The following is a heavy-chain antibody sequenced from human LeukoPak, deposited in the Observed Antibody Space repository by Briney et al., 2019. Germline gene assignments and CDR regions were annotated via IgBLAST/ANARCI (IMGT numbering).Heavy chain of an antibody. Sequence: SETLSLTCAVYGGSFIGYYWSWIRQPPGKGLEWIGEINHSGSTNYNPSLKSRVTISVDTSKNQFSLKLSSVTAADTAVYYCARVNWNYSADYWGQGTLVTVSS. CDR2: INHSGST. V-gene: IGHV4-34*01. CDR3: ARVNWNYSADY. J-gene: IGHJ4*02. CDR1: GGSFIGYY. D-gene: IGHD1-7*01.